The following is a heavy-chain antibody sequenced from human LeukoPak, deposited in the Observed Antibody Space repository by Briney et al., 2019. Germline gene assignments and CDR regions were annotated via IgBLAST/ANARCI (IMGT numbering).Heavy chain of an antibody. CDR2: IYTSGST. D-gene: IGHD6-6*01. CDR1: GGSISSGSYY. Sequence: PSQTLSLTCTVSGGSISSGSYYWSWIRQPAGKGLEWIGRIYTSGSTNYNPSLESRVTISVDTSKNQFSLKLSSVTAADTAVYYCATPTSSSGYGAFDIWGQGTMVTVSS. CDR3: ATPTSSSGYGAFDI. V-gene: IGHV4-61*02. J-gene: IGHJ3*02.